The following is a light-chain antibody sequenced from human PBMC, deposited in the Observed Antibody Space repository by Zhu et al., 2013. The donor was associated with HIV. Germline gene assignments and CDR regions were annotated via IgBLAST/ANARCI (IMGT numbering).Light chain of an antibody. Sequence: DIQLTQSPSVLSASVGDRVTITCRASQGVRSSLAWYHQTSGRAPELLIYGASTLQSGVPSRFSGGGSGTDFTLTIGSLQPEDVATYYCQKYNGASWTFGQGTKVEIK. CDR2: GAS. CDR3: QKYNGASWT. J-gene: IGKJ1*01. V-gene: IGKV1-27*01. CDR1: QGVRSS.